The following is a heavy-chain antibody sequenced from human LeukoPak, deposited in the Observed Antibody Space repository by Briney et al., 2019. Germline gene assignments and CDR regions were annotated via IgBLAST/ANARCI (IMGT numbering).Heavy chain of an antibody. CDR1: GGSISSSSYY. D-gene: IGHD4-17*01. CDR2: INHSGST. V-gene: IGHV4-39*07. J-gene: IGHJ4*02. CDR3: ARGVTVTNLASTWPFDY. Sequence: SETLSLTCTVSGGSISSSSYYWSWIRQPPGKGLEWIGEINHSGSTNYNPSLKSRVTISVDTSKNQFSLKLSSVTAADTAVYYCARGVTVTNLASTWPFDYWGQGTLVTVSS.